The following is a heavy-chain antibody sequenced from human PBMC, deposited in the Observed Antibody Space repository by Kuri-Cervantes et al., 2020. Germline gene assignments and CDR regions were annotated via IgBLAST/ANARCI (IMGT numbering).Heavy chain of an antibody. CDR2: ISSSSSYI. J-gene: IGHJ4*02. CDR3: AKGWGYITMIVPFGY. CDR1: GFTFSSYS. Sequence: GGSLRLSCAASGFTFSSYSMNWVRQAHGKGLEWVSSISSSSSYIYYADSVKGRFTISRDKAKNSLYLQMNSLRAEDTAVYYCAKGWGYITMIVPFGYWGQGTLVTVSS. D-gene: IGHD3-22*01. V-gene: IGHV3-21*04.